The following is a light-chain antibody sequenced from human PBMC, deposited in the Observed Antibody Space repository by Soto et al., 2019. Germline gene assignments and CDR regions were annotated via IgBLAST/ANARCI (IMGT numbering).Light chain of an antibody. CDR1: SSDVGGYNY. CDR2: NIH. J-gene: IGLJ1*01. CDR3: RSYESRNSEV. Sequence: QSVLTQPASVSGTPGQSITISCTGTSSDVGGYNYVSWYQQHRGTATKLMIYNIHQPPSGVSNLFSCSTSGKTASPTIAGLQAEEEAYYYGRSYESRNSEVFGTGTKVTVL. V-gene: IGLV2-14*01.